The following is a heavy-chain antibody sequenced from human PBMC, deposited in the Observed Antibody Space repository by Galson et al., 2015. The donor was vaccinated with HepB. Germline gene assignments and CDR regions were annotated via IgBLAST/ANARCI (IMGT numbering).Heavy chain of an antibody. CDR3: ATHFSGSYGYWYFDL. Sequence: SVKVSCKVSGYTLTELSMHWVRQAPGKGLEWMGGFDPEDGETIYAQKFQGRVTMTEDTSTDTAYMELSSLRSEDTAVYYCATHFSGSYGYWYFDLWGRGTLVTVSS. V-gene: IGHV1-24*01. CDR2: FDPEDGET. CDR1: GYTLTELS. D-gene: IGHD1-26*01. J-gene: IGHJ2*01.